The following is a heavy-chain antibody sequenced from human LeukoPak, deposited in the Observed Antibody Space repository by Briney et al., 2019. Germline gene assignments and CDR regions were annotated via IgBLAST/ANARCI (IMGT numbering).Heavy chain of an antibody. CDR2: IGAYNGNT. J-gene: IGHJ4*02. Sequence: GASVKVSCKASGYTFTSYGISWVRQAPGQGLEWMGWIGAYNGNTNYAQKLQGRVTMTTDTSTSTAYMELRSLRSDDTAVYYCAREVKVDSSSWYTGGDYWGQGTLVTDSS. CDR3: AREVKVDSSSWYTGGDY. CDR1: GYTFTSYG. D-gene: IGHD6-13*01. V-gene: IGHV1-18*01.